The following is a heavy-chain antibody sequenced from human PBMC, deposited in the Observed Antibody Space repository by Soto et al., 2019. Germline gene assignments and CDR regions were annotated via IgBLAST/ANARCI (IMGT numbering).Heavy chain of an antibody. J-gene: IGHJ6*02. D-gene: IGHD2-15*01. V-gene: IGHV4-31*03. CDR1: GGSISSGDYY. Sequence: SETLSLTCTVSGGSISSGDYYWSWIRQHPGKGLEWIGYIYYSGSTYYNPSLKSRVTISVDTSKNQFSLKLSSVTAADTAVYYCGGQVVVVAAGYYYYYGMDVWGQGTTVTVS. CDR2: IYYSGST. CDR3: GGQVVVVAAGYYYYYGMDV.